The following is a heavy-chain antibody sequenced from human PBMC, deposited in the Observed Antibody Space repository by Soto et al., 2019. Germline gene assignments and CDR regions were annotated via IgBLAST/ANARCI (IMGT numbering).Heavy chain of an antibody. J-gene: IGHJ4*02. CDR2: IDNNGGKT. CDR1: GFIFSNYA. V-gene: IGHV3-64*02. CDR3: ARVFYHSGGNYYDY. Sequence: PGGSLRLSCVVSGFIFSNYAMHWVRQAPGKCLYFVSAIDNNGGKTYYADSVKGRFTISRDNSKNTLYLQMGSLRAEDMAVYYCARVFYHSGGNYYDYWGQGALVTVSS. D-gene: IGHD3-22*01.